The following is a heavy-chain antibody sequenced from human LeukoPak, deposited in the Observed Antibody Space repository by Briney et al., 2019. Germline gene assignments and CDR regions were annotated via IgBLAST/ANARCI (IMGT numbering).Heavy chain of an antibody. CDR2: IYYSGGT. Sequence: SETLSLTCTVSGGSISSYYWSWIRQPPGKGLEWIGYIYYSGGTNYNPSLKSRVTMSVDTSKNQFSLKLSSVSAADTAVYYCARGGYYTLEYYYYMDVWGQGTMVTVSS. D-gene: IGHD3-3*01. CDR3: ARGGYYTLEYYYYMDV. V-gene: IGHV4-59*01. J-gene: IGHJ3*01. CDR1: GGSISSYY.